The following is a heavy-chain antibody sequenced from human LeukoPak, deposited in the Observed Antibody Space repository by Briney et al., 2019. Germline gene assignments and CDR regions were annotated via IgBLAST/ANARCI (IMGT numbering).Heavy chain of an antibody. CDR1: GFTFSSYT. CDR3: APDLRGAAWSLDY. Sequence: PGGSLRLSCAASGFTFSSYTMNWVRQAPGKGLEWVSSIGNDGSYIYYADSVKGRFTLSRDNSKNTLYLQMNSLRAEDTAVYYCAPDLRGAAWSLDYWGQGTLVTVSS. V-gene: IGHV3-21*04. CDR2: IGNDGSYI. J-gene: IGHJ4*02. D-gene: IGHD2-15*01.